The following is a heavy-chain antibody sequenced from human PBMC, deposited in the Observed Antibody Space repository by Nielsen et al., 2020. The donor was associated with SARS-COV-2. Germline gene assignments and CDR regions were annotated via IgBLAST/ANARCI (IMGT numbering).Heavy chain of an antibody. J-gene: IGHJ4*02. Sequence: SETLSLTCTVFGGSIGSYYWSWIRQPPGKGLEWIGHIFNTGSTSYNPSLRSRVTILVGTSKNHFSLKLTSVTAADTAVYYCARDRWQQLVPTYWGQGTLVTVSS. CDR2: IFNTGST. CDR1: GGSIGSYY. CDR3: ARDRWQQLVPTY. V-gene: IGHV4-59*13. D-gene: IGHD6-13*01.